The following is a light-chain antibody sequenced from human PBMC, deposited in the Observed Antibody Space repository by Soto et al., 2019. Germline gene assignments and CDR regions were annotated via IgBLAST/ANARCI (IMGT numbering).Light chain of an antibody. V-gene: IGKV3-11*01. CDR1: QSVSKY. CDR2: DVS. CDR3: QQRTNWQLT. J-gene: IGKJ4*01. Sequence: EIVLTQSPATLSLSPGERATLSCRASQSVSKYLAWYQQRPGQAPRLLIFDVSYRATGTPARFSGSGSGTDFTLTISSLAPEDFAVSYCQQRTNWQLTFGGGTRVEIK.